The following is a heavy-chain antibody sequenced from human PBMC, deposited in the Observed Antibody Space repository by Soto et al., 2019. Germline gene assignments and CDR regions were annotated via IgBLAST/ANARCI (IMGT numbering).Heavy chain of an antibody. CDR2: IWSDGTKT. CDR1: GFTFSSSV. CDR3: AGEVLWSGYRYARDV. J-gene: IGHJ6*02. Sequence: QVQLVESGGGVVQPGRSLRLSCAASGFTFSSSVMHWVRQAPGRGLEWVAVIWSDGTKTYYADSVTGRFTISRDNSLNTVYLQMSSLRAEDTAVYYCAGEVLWSGYRYARDVWGQGTTVTVSS. V-gene: IGHV3-33*01. D-gene: IGHD3-3*01.